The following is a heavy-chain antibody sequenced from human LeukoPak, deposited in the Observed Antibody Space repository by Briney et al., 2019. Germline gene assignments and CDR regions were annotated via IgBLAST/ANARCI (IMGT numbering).Heavy chain of an antibody. J-gene: IGHJ4*02. D-gene: IGHD3-3*01. V-gene: IGHV1-2*06. CDR2: INPNSGGT. CDR1: GYTFTGYY. Sequence: ASVKVSCKASGYTFTGYYMHWVRQAPGQGLERMGRINPNSGGTNYAQKFQGRVTMTRDTSISTAYMELSRLRSDDTAVYYCARQPSYDFWSGYSTYYFDYWGQGTLVTVSS. CDR3: ARQPSYDFWSGYSTYYFDY.